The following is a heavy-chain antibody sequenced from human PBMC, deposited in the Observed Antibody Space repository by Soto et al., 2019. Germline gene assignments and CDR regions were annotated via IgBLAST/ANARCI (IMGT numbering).Heavy chain of an antibody. CDR2: IYYSGST. CDR3: ARLAATMVRGMGWFDP. Sequence: PSETLSLTCTVSGGSISSYYWSWIRQPPGKGLEWIGYIYYSGSTNYNPSLKSRVTISVDTSKNQFSLKLNSMTAADTAVYYCARLAATMVRGMGWFDPWGQGTLVTVP. D-gene: IGHD3-10*01. V-gene: IGHV4-59*08. CDR1: GGSISSYY. J-gene: IGHJ5*02.